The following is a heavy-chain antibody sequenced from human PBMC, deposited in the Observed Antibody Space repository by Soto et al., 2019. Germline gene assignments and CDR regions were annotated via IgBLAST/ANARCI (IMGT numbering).Heavy chain of an antibody. CDR2: IYYSGST. V-gene: IGHV4-31*03. J-gene: IGHJ6*02. D-gene: IGHD3-9*01. CDR3: ARHYDILTGYYNDYYYYGMDV. Sequence: LCVTCTVSGGSISGGGCYWSWKRQHPGKGLEWIGYIYYSGSTYYNPSLKSRVTISVDTSKNQFSLKLSSVTAADTAVYYCARHYDILTGYYNDYYYYGMDVWGQGTTVTVSS. CDR1: GGSISGGGCY.